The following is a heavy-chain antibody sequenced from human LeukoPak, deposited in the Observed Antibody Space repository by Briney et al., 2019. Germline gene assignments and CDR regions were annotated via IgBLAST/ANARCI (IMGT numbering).Heavy chain of an antibody. D-gene: IGHD6-13*01. V-gene: IGHV3-23*01. CDR1: GFTFSSYA. CDR2: ISGSGGST. CDR3: AKRGDIAAVAEVYFDS. J-gene: IGHJ4*02. Sequence: PGGSLRLSCAASGFTFSSYAMSWVRQAPGKGLEWVSGISGSGGSTYYADSVKGRFTISRDNSKDTLYLQVNSLRAEDTAVYYCAKRGDIAAVAEVYFDSWGQGTLVTVSS.